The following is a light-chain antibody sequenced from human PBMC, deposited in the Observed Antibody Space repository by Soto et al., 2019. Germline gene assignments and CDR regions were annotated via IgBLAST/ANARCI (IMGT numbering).Light chain of an antibody. CDR1: SSNIGNNY. CDR2: ANN. V-gene: IGLV1-47*02. J-gene: IGLJ2*01. Sequence: QSVLTQPPSASGTPGQRVTISCSGSSSNIGNNYVYWYQQFPGTAPKLLIYANNRRPSGVPERFSGSKSGTSAFLAISGLRSEDEADYYCAAWDDSLSGVFGGGTKLTVL. CDR3: AAWDDSLSGV.